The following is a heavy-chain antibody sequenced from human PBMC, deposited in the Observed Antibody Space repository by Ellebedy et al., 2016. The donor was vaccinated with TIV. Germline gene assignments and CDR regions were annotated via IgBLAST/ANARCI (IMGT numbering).Heavy chain of an antibody. V-gene: IGHV3-33*01. CDR3: ARDPIAVAADNWFDP. CDR1: GFTFSSYG. D-gene: IGHD6-19*01. Sequence: GESLKISXAASGFTFSSYGMHWVRQAPGKGLEWVAVIWYDGSNKYYADSVKGRFTISRDNSKNTLYLQMNSLRAEDTAVYYCARDPIAVAADNWFDPWGQGTLVTVSS. J-gene: IGHJ5*02. CDR2: IWYDGSNK.